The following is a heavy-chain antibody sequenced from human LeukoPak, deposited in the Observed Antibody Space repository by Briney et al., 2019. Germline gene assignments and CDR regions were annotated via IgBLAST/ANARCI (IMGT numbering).Heavy chain of an antibody. D-gene: IGHD6-13*01. Sequence: GGSLRLSCAASGITFSSYAMSWVRQVPGKGLEWVSGISDSGDFTYYADSAKGRYTISRDNSKNTLYLQMNSLRAEDTAVYYCAKEHSNNWYDAFDIWGQGTMVTVS. V-gene: IGHV3-23*01. CDR1: GITFSSYA. J-gene: IGHJ3*02. CDR3: AKEHSNNWYDAFDI. CDR2: ISDSGDFT.